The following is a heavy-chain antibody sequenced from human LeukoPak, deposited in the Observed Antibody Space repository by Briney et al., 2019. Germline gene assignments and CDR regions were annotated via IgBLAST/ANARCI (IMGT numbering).Heavy chain of an antibody. J-gene: IGHJ4*02. CDR3: ARAGGGGYSYGLDY. Sequence: GGSLRLSCAASGFTFSDYYMSWIRQAPGKGLEWVSHISSSGSFIYYANSVKGRFTISRDNTKNSLDLQINSLRVVDTAIYYCARAGGGGYSYGLDYWGQGILVTVSS. V-gene: IGHV3-11*04. CDR1: GFTFSDYY. CDR2: ISSSGSFI. D-gene: IGHD5-18*01.